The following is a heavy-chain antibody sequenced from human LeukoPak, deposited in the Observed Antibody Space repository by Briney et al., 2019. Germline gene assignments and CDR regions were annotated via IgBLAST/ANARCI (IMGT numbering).Heavy chain of an antibody. CDR3: ARAYYDILTGYYSWFDP. D-gene: IGHD3-9*01. Sequence: SETLSLTCTVSNGSASLYYWSWIRQPAGKALEWIGRIYVSGTTNYNPSLESRVTMSIDTSKNQFSLKLSSVTAADTAVYYCARAYYDILTGYYSWFDPWGQGTLVTVSS. J-gene: IGHJ5*02. CDR1: NGSASLYY. CDR2: IYVSGTT. V-gene: IGHV4-4*07.